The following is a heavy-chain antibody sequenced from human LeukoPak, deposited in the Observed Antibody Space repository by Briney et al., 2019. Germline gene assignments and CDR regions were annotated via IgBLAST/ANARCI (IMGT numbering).Heavy chain of an antibody. CDR1: GYTFTNYG. Sequence: ASVKVSCKASGYTFTNYGISWVRQAPGQGLEWMGWISVYNGNTNYAQKLQGRVTMTTDTSTSTAYMELRSLRSDDTAVYYCARVLVKSIAAAGTKRWFDPWGQGTLVTVSS. J-gene: IGHJ5*02. V-gene: IGHV1-18*01. D-gene: IGHD6-13*01. CDR3: ARVLVKSIAAAGTKRWFDP. CDR2: ISVYNGNT.